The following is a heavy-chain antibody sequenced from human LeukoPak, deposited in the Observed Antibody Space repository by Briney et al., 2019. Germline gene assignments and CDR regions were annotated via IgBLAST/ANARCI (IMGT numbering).Heavy chain of an antibody. CDR2: ISSSSSYI. Sequence: GGSLRLSCAASGFTFSSYSMNWVRQAPGKGLEWVPSISSSSSYIYYADSVKGRFTISRDNAKNSLYLQMNSLRAEDTAVYYCARDYYDSSGYYEQDYFDYWGQGTLVTVSS. CDR1: GFTFSSYS. CDR3: ARDYYDSSGYYEQDYFDY. V-gene: IGHV3-21*01. J-gene: IGHJ4*02. D-gene: IGHD3-22*01.